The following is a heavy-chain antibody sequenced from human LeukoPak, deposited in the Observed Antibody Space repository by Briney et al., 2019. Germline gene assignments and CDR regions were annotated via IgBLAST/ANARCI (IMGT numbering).Heavy chain of an antibody. D-gene: IGHD6-13*01. J-gene: IGHJ5*02. CDR1: GFTFSYHW. CDR3: ARDEGSTWQRFDP. Sequence: GGSLRLSCAASGFTFSYHWMTWVRQAPGKGLEWVANIKNDGTVKNYVDSVKGRFTISRDNAKNSLYLQLSNLRVEDTAVYYCARDEGSTWQRFDPWGQGTLVIVSS. V-gene: IGHV3-7*01. CDR2: IKNDGTVK.